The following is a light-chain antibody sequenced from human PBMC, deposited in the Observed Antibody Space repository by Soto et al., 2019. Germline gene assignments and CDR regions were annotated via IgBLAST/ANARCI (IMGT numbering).Light chain of an antibody. CDR2: DAS. J-gene: IGKJ4*01. Sequence: EIVLTQSPTTLSLSPGERATLSCRASQSVSSYLVWYQQKPGQAPRLLIYDASNRVTGIPARFSGSGSGTDFTLTISSLEPEDFAVYYCQHRRNWPLTFGGGTKVE. V-gene: IGKV3-11*01. CDR3: QHRRNWPLT. CDR1: QSVSSY.